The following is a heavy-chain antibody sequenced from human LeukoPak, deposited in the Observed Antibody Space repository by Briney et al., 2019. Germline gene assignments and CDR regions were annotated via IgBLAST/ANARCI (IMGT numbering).Heavy chain of an antibody. Sequence: SETLSLTCTVSGGSISSSSYYWGWIRQPPGKGLEWIGSIYYSGSTYYNPSLKSRVTISVDTSKNQFSLKLSSVTAADTAVYYCTRANGYGLIDYWGQGTLVTVSS. J-gene: IGHJ4*02. V-gene: IGHV4-39*07. CDR3: TRANGYGLIDY. CDR2: IYYSGST. CDR1: GGSISSSSYY. D-gene: IGHD3-10*01.